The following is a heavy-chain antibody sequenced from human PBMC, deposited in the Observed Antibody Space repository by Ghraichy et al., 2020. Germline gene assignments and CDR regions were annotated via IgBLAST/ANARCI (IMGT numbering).Heavy chain of an antibody. V-gene: IGHV3-9*01. CDR3: AKDLGGEMATKRRYYYYGMDV. J-gene: IGHJ6*02. CDR1: GFTFDDYA. D-gene: IGHD5-24*01. Sequence: GGSLRLSCAASGFTFDDYAMHWVRQAPGKGLEWVSGISWNSGSIGYADSVKGRFTISRDNAKNSLYLQMNSLRAEDTALYYCAKDLGGEMATKRRYYYYGMDVWGQGTTVTVPS. CDR2: ISWNSGSI.